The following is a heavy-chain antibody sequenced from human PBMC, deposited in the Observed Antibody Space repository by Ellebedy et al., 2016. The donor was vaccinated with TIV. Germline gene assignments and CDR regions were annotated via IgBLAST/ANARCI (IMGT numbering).Heavy chain of an antibody. CDR1: GFTFNNYA. CDR2: ISGSGGST. J-gene: IGHJ3*02. V-gene: IGHV3-23*01. Sequence: GGSLRLSCAASGFTFNNYAMSWVRQAPGKGLEWVSAISGSGGSTWYADSVKGRFTISRDNSKNTLYLHMNSLRAEDTAVYYCAILLDSRGAFDNWGQGTMVTVSS. D-gene: IGHD3-22*01. CDR3: AILLDSRGAFDN.